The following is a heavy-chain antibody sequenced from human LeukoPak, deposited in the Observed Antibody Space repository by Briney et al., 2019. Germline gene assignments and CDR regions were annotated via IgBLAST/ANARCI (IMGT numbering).Heavy chain of an antibody. CDR1: AFTFSSCG. J-gene: IGHJ5*02. CDR2: IWYDGSNK. V-gene: IGHV3-33*01. Sequence: GSLRLSSAASAFTFSSCGMHCVRQAPGKGLEWVAVIWYDGSNKYYADSVKGRFTISRDNSKNTLYLQMNSLRAGDTAVYYCARDFSPSSWNGMGRADDGFDPWGQGTLVTVSS. CDR3: ARDFSPSSWNGMGRADDGFDP. D-gene: IGHD6-13*01.